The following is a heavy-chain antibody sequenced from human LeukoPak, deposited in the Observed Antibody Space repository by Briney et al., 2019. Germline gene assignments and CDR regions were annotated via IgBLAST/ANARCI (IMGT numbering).Heavy chain of an antibody. CDR2: IYYSGST. V-gene: IGHV4-39*07. CDR3: ARVRNIVVVPAAGWFDP. CDR1: GGSISSSSYY. J-gene: IGHJ5*02. D-gene: IGHD2-2*01. Sequence: PSETLSLTCTVSGGSISSSSYYWGWIRQPPGKGLEWIGCIYYSGSTYYNPSLKSRVTISVDTSNNQFSLKLSSVTAADTAVYYCARVRNIVVVPAAGWFDPWGQGTLVTVSS.